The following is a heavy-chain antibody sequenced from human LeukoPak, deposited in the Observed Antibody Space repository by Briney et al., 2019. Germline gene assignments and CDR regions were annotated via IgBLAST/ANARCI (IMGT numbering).Heavy chain of an antibody. D-gene: IGHD3-22*01. CDR1: GGSISSGSYY. J-gene: IGHJ4*02. V-gene: IGHV4-61*02. Sequence: SETLSLTCTVSGGSISSGSYYWSWIRQPAGKGLEWIGRIYTSGSTNYNPSLKSRVTISVDTSKNQFSLKLSSVTAADTAVYYCARASITYYYDSGALEWGQGTLVTVSS. CDR2: IYTSGST. CDR3: ARASITYYYDSGALE.